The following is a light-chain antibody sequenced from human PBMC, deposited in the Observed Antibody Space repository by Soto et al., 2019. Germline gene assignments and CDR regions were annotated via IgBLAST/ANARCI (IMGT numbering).Light chain of an antibody. CDR1: QSVSSF. J-gene: IGKJ4*01. CDR2: DAS. Sequence: EIVLTQSPATLSLSPVERATLSCRASQSVSSFLAWYQQKPGLAPRLLIYDASSRATGIPDRFTGSGSGTDFTLTISRLEPEDFAVYYCQKYGSTPLTFGGGTKVDIK. CDR3: QKYGSTPLT. V-gene: IGKV3D-20*01.